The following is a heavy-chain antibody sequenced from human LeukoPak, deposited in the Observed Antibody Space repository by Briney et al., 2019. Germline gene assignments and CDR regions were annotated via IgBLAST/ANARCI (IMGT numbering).Heavy chain of an antibody. CDR3: ARDRYSYGYVKAFDI. V-gene: IGHV1-69*13. CDR2: IIPIFGTA. D-gene: IGHD5-18*01. Sequence: ASVKLSCTASGGAFSSYAISWVRRAPGQGLEWMGGIIPIFGTANYAQKFQGRVTITADESTSTAYMELSSLRSEDTAVYYCARDRYSYGYVKAFDIWGQGTMVTVSS. CDR1: GGAFSSYA. J-gene: IGHJ3*02.